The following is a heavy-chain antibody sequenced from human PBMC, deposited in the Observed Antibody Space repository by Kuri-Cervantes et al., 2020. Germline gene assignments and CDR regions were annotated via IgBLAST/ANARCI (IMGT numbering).Heavy chain of an antibody. D-gene: IGHD3-3*02. CDR3: TTVSSMHYDY. J-gene: IGHJ4*02. CDR2: IKRKTDGGTT. CDR1: AFTFSNAW. V-gene: IGHV3-15*01. Sequence: GGSLRLSCAASAFTFSNAWMSWVRQAPGKGLEWVGRIKRKTDGGTTDFAAPVKGRFTISRDDSKSTLYLQMNSLKTEDTAVYYCTTVSSMHYDYWGQGALVTVSS.